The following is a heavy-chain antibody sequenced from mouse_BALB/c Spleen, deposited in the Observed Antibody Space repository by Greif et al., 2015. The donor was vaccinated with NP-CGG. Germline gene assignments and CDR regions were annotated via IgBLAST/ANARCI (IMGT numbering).Heavy chain of an antibody. CDR3: ARSRDPWFAY. J-gene: IGHJ3*01. Sequence: QVQLQQPGAELVKPGTSVKLSCEASGYNFTSYWINWVKLRPGQGLEWIGDIYPGSGSTNYNEKFESKATLTVDTSSSTAYMQLSSLASEDSALYYCARSRDPWFAYWGQGTLVTVSA. CDR2: IYPGSGST. V-gene: IGHV1-55*01. CDR1: GYNFTSYW.